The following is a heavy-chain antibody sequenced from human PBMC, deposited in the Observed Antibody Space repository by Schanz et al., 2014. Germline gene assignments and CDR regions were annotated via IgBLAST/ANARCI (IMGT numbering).Heavy chain of an antibody. D-gene: IGHD2-2*01. Sequence: ADLVESGGGLIQRGESLRLSCSASGFSFSSYSMNWVRQAPGKGLEWVAAMSYDGSIKYYGDSVKGRFTISRDNSKNTLYLHMNTLRSEDTAVYYCAKDSTHIDSVLVPTAIDYWGQGTLVTVSS. J-gene: IGHJ4*02. CDR1: GFSFSSYS. V-gene: IGHV3-30*18. CDR3: AKDSTHIDSVLVPTAIDY. CDR2: MSYDGSIK.